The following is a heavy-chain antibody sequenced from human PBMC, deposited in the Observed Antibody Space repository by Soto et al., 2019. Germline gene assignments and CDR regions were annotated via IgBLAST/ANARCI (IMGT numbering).Heavy chain of an antibody. CDR2: IYHSGST. D-gene: IGHD4-17*01. CDR3: GRGDYANAFDI. J-gene: IGHJ3*02. Sequence: QLQLQESGSGLVTPSQTLSLTCAVSGGSISSGGYSWNWIRQPPGKGLEWIGNIYHSGSTYYNASLNSRVTTSVDRSKNQFSLKLSSVTAADTAVYYCGRGDYANAFDIWGQGTMVTVSS. V-gene: IGHV4-30-2*01. CDR1: GGSISSGGYS.